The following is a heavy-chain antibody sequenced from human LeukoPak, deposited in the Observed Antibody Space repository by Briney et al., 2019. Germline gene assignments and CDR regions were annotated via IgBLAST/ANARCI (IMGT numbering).Heavy chain of an antibody. CDR3: ARGGHYYYVSIWAFDI. Sequence: ASVKVSCKASGYTFTSYDINWVRQATGQGLEWMGWMNPNSGNTGYAQKFQGRVTMTRNTSISTAYMELSSLRSEDTAVYYCARGGHYYYVSIWAFDIWGQGTMVTVSS. J-gene: IGHJ3*02. D-gene: IGHD3-10*02. CDR1: GYTFTSYD. V-gene: IGHV1-8*01. CDR2: MNPNSGNT.